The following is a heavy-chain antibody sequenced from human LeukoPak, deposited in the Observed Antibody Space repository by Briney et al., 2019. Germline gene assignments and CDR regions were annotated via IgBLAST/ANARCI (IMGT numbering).Heavy chain of an antibody. V-gene: IGHV5-10-1*01. Sequence: GEPLQISCQGSGYSLTTYWISWVRQMPGNGLEWTGRIDPSDSYTNYSPSFQGHVTISADKSISTAYLQWSSLKAADSAMYYCASHYGSLFDYWGQGTLVTVSS. CDR3: ASHYGSLFDY. D-gene: IGHD3-10*01. CDR2: IDPSDSYT. CDR1: GYSLTTYW. J-gene: IGHJ4*02.